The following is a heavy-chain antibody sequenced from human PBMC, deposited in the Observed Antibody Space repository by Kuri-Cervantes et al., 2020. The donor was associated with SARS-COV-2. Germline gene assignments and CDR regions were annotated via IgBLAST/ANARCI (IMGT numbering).Heavy chain of an antibody. J-gene: IGHJ6*03. CDR2: FDPEDGET. Sequence: ASVKVSCKVSGYTLTELSMHWVRQAPGKGLEWMGGFDPEDGETIYAQKFQGRVTMTEDTSTDTAYMELSSLRSEDTAVYYCARLSIKNCSGGSCYSGWRGRENYYYMDVWGKGTTVTVSS. CDR3: ARLSIKNCSGGSCYSGWRGRENYYYMDV. CDR1: GYTLTELS. V-gene: IGHV1-24*01. D-gene: IGHD2-15*01.